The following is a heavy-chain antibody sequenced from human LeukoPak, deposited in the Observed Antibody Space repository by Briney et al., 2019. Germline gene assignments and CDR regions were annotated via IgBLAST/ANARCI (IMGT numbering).Heavy chain of an antibody. CDR3: ARRAVGGIAVAGVNAFDI. D-gene: IGHD6-19*01. CDR1: GGSISSGSYY. V-gene: IGHV4-61*05. CDR2: IYYSGST. J-gene: IGHJ3*02. Sequence: SETLSLTCTVSGGSISSGSYYWGWIRQPPGKGLEWIEYIYYSGSTNYNPSLKSRVTISVDTSKNQFSLKLSSVTAADTAVYYCARRAVGGIAVAGVNAFDIWGQGTMVTVSS.